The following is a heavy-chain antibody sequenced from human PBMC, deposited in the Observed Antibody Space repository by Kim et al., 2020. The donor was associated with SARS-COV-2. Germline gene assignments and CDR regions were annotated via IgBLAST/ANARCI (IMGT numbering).Heavy chain of an antibody. CDR3: AKDRSFDWLLYTVNYFDY. Sequence: GGSLRLFCAASGFTFSSYAMSWVRQAPGKGLEWVSAISGSGGSTYYADSVKGRFTISRDNSKNTLYLQMNSLRAEDTAVYYCAKDRSFDWLLYTVNYFDYWGQGTLVTVSS. D-gene: IGHD3-9*01. CDR1: GFTFSSYA. CDR2: ISGSGGST. V-gene: IGHV3-23*01. J-gene: IGHJ4*02.